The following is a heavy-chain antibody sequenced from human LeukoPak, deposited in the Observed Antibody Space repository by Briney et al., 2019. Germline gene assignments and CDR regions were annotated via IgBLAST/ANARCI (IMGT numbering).Heavy chain of an antibody. CDR2: IIPIFGTA. Sequence: SVKVSCKASGGTFSSYAISWVRQAPGQGLEWMGGIIPIFGTANYAQKLQGRVTITTDESTSTAYMELSSLRSEDTAVYYCARHPTGYCSGGSCYPWGQGTLVTVSS. CDR3: ARHPTGYCSGGSCYP. J-gene: IGHJ5*02. D-gene: IGHD2-15*01. V-gene: IGHV1-69*05. CDR1: GGTFSSYA.